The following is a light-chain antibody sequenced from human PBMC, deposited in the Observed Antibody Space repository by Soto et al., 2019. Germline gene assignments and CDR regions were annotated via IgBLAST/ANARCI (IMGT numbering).Light chain of an antibody. V-gene: IGKV1-12*01. CDR1: LGISNW. CDR3: QQANSFPLT. J-gene: IGKJ4*01. Sequence: DIQMTQSPSSVSASVGDRVSITCRASLGISNWLAWYQQKPGRAPKLLIYTGSSLQSGVPSRFSGTGSGTDFTLTISSLQPEDVSTYYCQQANSFPLTFGGGTKVDIK. CDR2: TGS.